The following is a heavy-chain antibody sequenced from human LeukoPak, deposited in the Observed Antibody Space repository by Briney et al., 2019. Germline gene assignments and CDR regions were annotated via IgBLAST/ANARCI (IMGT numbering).Heavy chain of an antibody. CDR2: ISGSGGST. CDR3: AREHSSSWYNRWFDP. V-gene: IGHV3-23*01. J-gene: IGHJ5*02. Sequence: GGSLRLSCAASGFTFSSYAMSWVRQAPGKGLEWVSAISGSGGSTYYADSVKGRFTISRDNSKNTLYLQMNSLRAEDTAVYYCAREHSSSWYNRWFDPWGQGTLVTVSS. CDR1: GFTFSSYA. D-gene: IGHD6-13*01.